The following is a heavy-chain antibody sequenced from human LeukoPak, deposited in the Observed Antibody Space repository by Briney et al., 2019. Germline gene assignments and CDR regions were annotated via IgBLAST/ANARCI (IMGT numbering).Heavy chain of an antibody. D-gene: IGHD2-2*01. J-gene: IGHJ4*02. V-gene: IGHV4-30-4*08. CDR2: IYYSGST. Sequence: NPSETLSLTCTVSGGSISSGDYYWSWIRQPPGKGLEWIGYIYYSGSTYYNPSLKSRDTISVDTSKNQFSLKLSSVTAADTAVYYCARGVVPAATRIDYWGQGTLVTVSS. CDR1: GGSISSGDYY. CDR3: ARGVVPAATRIDY.